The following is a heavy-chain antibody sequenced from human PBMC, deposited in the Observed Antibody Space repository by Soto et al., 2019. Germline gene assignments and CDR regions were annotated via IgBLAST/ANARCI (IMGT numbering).Heavy chain of an antibody. CDR1: GGSISSYY. CDR2: IYYSGST. V-gene: IGHV4-59*01. Sequence: SETLSLTCTVSGGSISSYYWSWIRQPPGKGLEWIGYIYYSGSTNYNPSLKSRVTISVDTSKNQFSLKLSSVTAADAAVYYCARGYYYGSGSYPGGYYYYYMDVWGKGNTVTVSS. D-gene: IGHD3-10*01. CDR3: ARGYYYGSGSYPGGYYYYYMDV. J-gene: IGHJ6*03.